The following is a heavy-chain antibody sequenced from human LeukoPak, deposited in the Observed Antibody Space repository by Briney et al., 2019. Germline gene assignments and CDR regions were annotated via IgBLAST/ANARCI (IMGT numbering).Heavy chain of an antibody. D-gene: IGHD2-2*02. J-gene: IGHJ5*02. Sequence: SETLSLTCTVSGGSISSYYWSWIRQPAGKGLEWIGRIYTSGSTNYNPSLKSRVTMSVDTSKNQFSLKLSSVTAADTAVYYCARDWGQLLHHWFDPWAREPWSPSPQ. CDR3: ARDWGQLLHHWFDP. CDR2: IYTSGST. V-gene: IGHV4-4*07. CDR1: GGSISSYY.